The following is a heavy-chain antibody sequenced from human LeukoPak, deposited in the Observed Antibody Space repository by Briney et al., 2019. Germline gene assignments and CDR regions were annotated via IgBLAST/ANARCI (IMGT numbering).Heavy chain of an antibody. CDR2: ISSASSDI. D-gene: IGHD6-19*01. CDR1: GFTFSTYS. V-gene: IGHV3-21*01. Sequence: PGGALRLSCADSGFTFSTYSMNWVREAPGKGLGWVSSISSASSDIYYADSVKGRFTISRDNAQKSLYLQMNSLRAEDTAVYYCARVGYSSGWYFDYWGQGTLVTVSS. J-gene: IGHJ4*02. CDR3: ARVGYSSGWYFDY.